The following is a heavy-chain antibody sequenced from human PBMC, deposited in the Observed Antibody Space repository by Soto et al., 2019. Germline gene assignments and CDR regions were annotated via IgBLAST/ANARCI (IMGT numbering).Heavy chain of an antibody. CDR3: ARSYSSGWYDY. CDR2: TRNKANSYTT. V-gene: IGHV3-72*01. CDR1: GFTFSDHY. Sequence: EVQLVESGGGLVQPGGSLRLSCAASGFTFSDHYMDWVRQAPGKGLEWVGRTRNKANSYTTEYAASVKGRFTISRDDSKNSLYLQMNSLKTEDTAVYYCARSYSSGWYDYCGQGTLVTVSS. J-gene: IGHJ4*02. D-gene: IGHD6-19*01.